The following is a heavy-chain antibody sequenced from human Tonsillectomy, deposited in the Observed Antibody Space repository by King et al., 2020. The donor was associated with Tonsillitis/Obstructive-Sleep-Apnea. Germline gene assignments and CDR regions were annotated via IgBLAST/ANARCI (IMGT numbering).Heavy chain of an antibody. V-gene: IGHV4-59*01. CDR1: GGSISSYY. CDR3: ARGYYYDSSGH. CDR2: IYYSGST. Sequence: VQLQESGPGLVKPSETLSLTCTVSGGSISSYYWSWIRQPPGKGLEWIGYIYYSGSTNYNPSLKSRVTISVDTSKNQFSLKLSSVTAADTAMYYCARGYYYDSSGHWGQGTLVTVSS. D-gene: IGHD3-22*01. J-gene: IGHJ4*02.